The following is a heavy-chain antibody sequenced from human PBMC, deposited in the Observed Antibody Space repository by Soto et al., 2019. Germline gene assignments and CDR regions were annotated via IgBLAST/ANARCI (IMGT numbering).Heavy chain of an antibody. D-gene: IGHD3-3*01. CDR1: GGSVSSGSYY. J-gene: IGHJ4*02. V-gene: IGHV4-61*01. CDR3: ARETTIFGVVIIPVFDY. CDR2: IYYSGST. Sequence: SETLSLTCTVSGGSVSSGSYYWSWIRQPPGKGLEWIGYIYYSGSTNYNPSLKSRVTISVDTSKNQFSLKLSSVTAADTAVYYCARETTIFGVVIIPVFDYWGQGTLVTAPQ.